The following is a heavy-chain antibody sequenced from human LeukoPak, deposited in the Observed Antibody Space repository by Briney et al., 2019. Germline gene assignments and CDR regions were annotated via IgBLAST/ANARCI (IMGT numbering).Heavy chain of an antibody. CDR3: AKVRTSNVRFLEWLNFDY. V-gene: IGHV3-30*18. J-gene: IGHJ4*02. D-gene: IGHD3-3*01. Sequence: GALRLSCAASGVTFSCYWMHLGPQAPSKGVGWGAGILYDGSNKYYADSVKGRFTISRDNSKNTLYLQMNSLRAEDTAVYYCAKVRTSNVRFLEWLNFDYWGQGTLVTVSS. CDR1: GVTFSCYW. CDR2: ILYDGSNK.